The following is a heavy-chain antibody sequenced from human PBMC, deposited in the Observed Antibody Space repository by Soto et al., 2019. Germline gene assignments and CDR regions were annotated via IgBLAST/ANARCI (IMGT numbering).Heavy chain of an antibody. J-gene: IGHJ4*02. V-gene: IGHV1-3*01. Sequence: QVQLVQSGAEVKKPGASVKVSCKASGYTFTSYAMHWVRQAPGQRLEWMGWINAGNGNTKYSQKFQGRVTIIRDTSASTAYMELSSLRSEDSAVYYGARGASPLIDYWGQGSLVTVSS. CDR1: GYTFTSYA. CDR2: INAGNGNT. CDR3: ARGASPLIDY. D-gene: IGHD1-26*01.